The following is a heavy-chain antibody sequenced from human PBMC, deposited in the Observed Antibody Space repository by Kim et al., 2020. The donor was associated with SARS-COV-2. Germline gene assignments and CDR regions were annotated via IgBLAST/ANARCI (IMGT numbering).Heavy chain of an antibody. CDR3: TTDIMEATVTTFDY. Sequence: AAPVKGRFTISRDDSKNTLYLQMNSLKTEDTAVYYCTTDIMEATVTTFDYWGQGTLVTVSS. J-gene: IGHJ4*02. V-gene: IGHV3-15*01. D-gene: IGHD4-4*01.